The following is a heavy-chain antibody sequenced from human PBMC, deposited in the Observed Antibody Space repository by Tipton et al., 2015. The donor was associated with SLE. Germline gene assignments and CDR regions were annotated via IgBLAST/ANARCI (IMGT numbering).Heavy chain of an antibody. CDR1: GFTFSRYW. J-gene: IGHJ6*03. CDR3: ARVSSSWYYYYYYMDV. Sequence: SLRLSCVVSGFTFSRYWMSWVRQAPGKGLEWVANINQDGSEKYHVDSVKGRFTISRDNAKNSLDLQMNSLRVEDTAVYYCARVSSSWYYYYYYMDVWGKGTTVTVSS. CDR2: INQDGSEK. V-gene: IGHV3-7*01. D-gene: IGHD6-13*01.